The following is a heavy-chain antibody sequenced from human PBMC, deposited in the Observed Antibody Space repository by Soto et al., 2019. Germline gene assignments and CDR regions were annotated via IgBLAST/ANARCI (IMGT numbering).Heavy chain of an antibody. Sequence: PSETLSLTCAVSGYSISSGYYWGWLRQPPGKGLEWIGSIYHGGSTSYNPSLNSRVTLSIDMTNNHVSLILNSVTAADTAVYYCARYRREAVAGYTLDNWGQGILVTVSS. V-gene: IGHV4-38-2*01. CDR1: GYSISSGYY. CDR2: IYHGGST. J-gene: IGHJ4*02. D-gene: IGHD6-13*01. CDR3: ARYRREAVAGYTLDN.